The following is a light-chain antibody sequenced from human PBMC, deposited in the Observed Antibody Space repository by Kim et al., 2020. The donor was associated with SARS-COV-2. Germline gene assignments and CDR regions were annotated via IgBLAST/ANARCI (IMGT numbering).Light chain of an antibody. J-gene: IGLJ3*02. V-gene: IGLV4-69*01. Sequence: ASVKLTGSLSSVHSGNTIAWLQQQPEKGPRYLMKLNSDGSHSKGDGIPDRFSGYSSGAERYLTISSLQSEDEADYYCQTWGTGIRVFGGGTRLTVL. CDR1: SVHSGNT. CDR2: LNSDGSH. CDR3: QTWGTGIRV.